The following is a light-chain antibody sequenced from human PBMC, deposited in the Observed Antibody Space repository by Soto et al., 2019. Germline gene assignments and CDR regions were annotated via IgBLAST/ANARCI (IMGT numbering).Light chain of an antibody. CDR2: SAS. J-gene: IGKJ3*01. Sequence: EIVMTQSPATLSVSPGERATLSCRASQSVDRALAWYQQKPGQAPRLLIYSASARINGVPARFSGSGSGTEYKLTISSLQSEDFAGYYSQQHHRWPALFTFGPGTKVDMK. CDR1: QSVDRA. CDR3: QQHHRWPALFT. V-gene: IGKV3-15*01.